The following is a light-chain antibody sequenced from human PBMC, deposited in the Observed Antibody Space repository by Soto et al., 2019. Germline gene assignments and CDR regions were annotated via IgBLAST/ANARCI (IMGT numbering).Light chain of an antibody. CDR1: SSNIGAGYD. Sequence: QAVVTQPPSVSGAPGQRVTISCTGSSSNIGAGYDVHWDQQLPGTAPKLLIYGNSNRPSGVPDRFSGSKSGTSASLAITGLQAEDEADYYGQSYDSILRGSGYVCGTGTQVTVL. V-gene: IGLV1-40*01. J-gene: IGLJ1*01. CDR2: GNS. CDR3: QSYDSILRGSGYV.